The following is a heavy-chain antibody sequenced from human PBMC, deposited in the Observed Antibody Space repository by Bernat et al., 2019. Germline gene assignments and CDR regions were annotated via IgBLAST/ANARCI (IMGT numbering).Heavy chain of an antibody. CDR1: GYTFTGYY. V-gene: IGHV1-2*02. Sequence: QVQLVQSGAEVKKPGASVKVSCKASGYTFTGYYMHWVRQAPGQGLEWMGWINPNSGGTNYAQKFQGRVTITADKSTSTAYMELSSLRSEDTAVYYCARGDGYNFDYWGQGTLVTVSS. J-gene: IGHJ4*02. D-gene: IGHD5-24*01. CDR2: INPNSGGT. CDR3: ARGDGYNFDY.